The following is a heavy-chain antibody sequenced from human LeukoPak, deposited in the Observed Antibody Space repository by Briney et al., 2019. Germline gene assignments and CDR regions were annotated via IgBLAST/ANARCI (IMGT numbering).Heavy chain of an antibody. CDR2: IIPIFGTA. CDR3: ARDLWKTYYYDSSGY. CDR1: GGTFRTFA. D-gene: IGHD3-22*01. V-gene: IGHV1-69*05. J-gene: IGHJ4*02. Sequence: SVKVSCKASGGTFRTFAISWVRQAPGQGLEWMGGIIPIFGTANYAQKLQGRVTMTTDTSTSTAYMELRSLRSDDTAVYYCARDLWKTYYYDSSGYWGQGTLVTVSS.